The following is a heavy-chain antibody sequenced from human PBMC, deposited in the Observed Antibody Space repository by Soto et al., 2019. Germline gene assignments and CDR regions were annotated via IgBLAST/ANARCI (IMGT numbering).Heavy chain of an antibody. CDR2: LYTSGST. CDR3: ARDRGYDFWSGNRWFAP. Sequence: SETLSLTCTVSGGSINSYYWSWIRQPAGKGLEWIGRLYTSGSTNYNPSLKSRVTMSVDTSKNQFSLNLSSLTAADTAVYYCARDRGYDFWSGNRWFAPSGQGTLVTVYS. J-gene: IGHJ5*02. V-gene: IGHV4-4*07. D-gene: IGHD3-3*01. CDR1: GGSINSYY.